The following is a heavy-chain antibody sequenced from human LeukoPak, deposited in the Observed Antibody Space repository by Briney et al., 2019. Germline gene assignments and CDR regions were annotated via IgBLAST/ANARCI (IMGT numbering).Heavy chain of an antibody. D-gene: IGHD5-24*01. CDR3: ARGGDAHKGGNY. V-gene: IGHV4-4*07. CDR2: IYASGST. CDR1: GGSISGYS. J-gene: IGHJ4*02. Sequence: SETLSLTCTVSGGSISGYSWTWIRQPAGKGLEWIGRIYASGSTDYNPSLKSRVTISVDTSKNQLSLKLSSVTAADTAVYFCARGGDAHKGGNYWGQGTLVTVSS.